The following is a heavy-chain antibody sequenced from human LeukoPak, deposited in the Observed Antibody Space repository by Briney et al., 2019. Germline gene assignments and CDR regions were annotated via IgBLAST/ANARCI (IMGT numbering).Heavy chain of an antibody. CDR3: AREAVVVAATLAYYFDY. CDR1: GFTFSSYW. D-gene: IGHD2-15*01. CDR2: IKQDGSEK. V-gene: IGHV3-7*01. J-gene: IGHJ4*02. Sequence: GGSLRLSCAAFGFTFSSYWMSWVRQAPGKGLEWVANIKQDGSEKYYVDSVKGRFTISRDNAKNSLYLQMNSLRAEDTAVYYCAREAVVVAATLAYYFDYWGQGTLVTVSS.